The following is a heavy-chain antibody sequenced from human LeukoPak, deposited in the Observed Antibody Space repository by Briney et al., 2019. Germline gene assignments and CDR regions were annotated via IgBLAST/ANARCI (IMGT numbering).Heavy chain of an antibody. CDR2: IYYSGST. Sequence: PSETLSLTCTVSGGSVSSGSYYWSWIRQPPGKGLEWIGYIYYSGSTNYNPSLKSRVTISVDTSKNQFSLNLRSVTAADTAVYYCARGPLRFLEYYFDYWGQGTLVTVSS. J-gene: IGHJ4*02. D-gene: IGHD3-3*01. CDR1: GGSVSSGSYY. V-gene: IGHV4-61*01. CDR3: ARGPLRFLEYYFDY.